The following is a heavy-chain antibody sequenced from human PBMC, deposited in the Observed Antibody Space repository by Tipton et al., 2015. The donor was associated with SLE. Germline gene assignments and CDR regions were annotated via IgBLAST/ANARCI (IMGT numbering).Heavy chain of an antibody. CDR1: GFTFSDYY. J-gene: IGHJ5*02. CDR2: IYDTETT. CDR3: AREVKSGRYDWFDP. D-gene: IGHD1-26*01. V-gene: IGHV4-31*02. Sequence: LRLSCAASGFTFSDYYMTWIRQTPGKGLEWIGYIYDTETTYYNPSLKSRVTMSIDRSKNHFSLRLRSVSAADTAIYYCAREVKSGRYDWFDPWGQGTLVTVSS.